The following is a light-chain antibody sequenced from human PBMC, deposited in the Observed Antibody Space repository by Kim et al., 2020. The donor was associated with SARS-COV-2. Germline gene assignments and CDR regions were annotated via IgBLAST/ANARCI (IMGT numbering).Light chain of an antibody. V-gene: IGLV2-8*01. Sequence: SVPTDCTGTSSDVGTHNYVSWYQHHTGKAPKIMIFEVSERPSGVPDRFSGSKSGNTASLTVSGLQAEDEADYYCSSYAGKNDVVFGGGTQLTVL. CDR1: SSDVGTHNY. J-gene: IGLJ3*02. CDR3: SSYAGKNDVV. CDR2: EVS.